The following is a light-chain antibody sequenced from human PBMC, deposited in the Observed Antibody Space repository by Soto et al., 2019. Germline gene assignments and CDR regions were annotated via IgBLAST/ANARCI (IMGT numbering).Light chain of an antibody. Sequence: TQPASVSGSPGQSIAISCAGTSSDIGTYNHVSWYQQHPGKAPQLIIYEDINRPSGLSSRFSGSKSGNTASLTISGLQAEDEADYFCCSYTTSSTLVCGTGTKVTVL. CDR1: SSDIGTYNH. CDR2: EDI. CDR3: CSYTTSSTLV. J-gene: IGLJ1*01. V-gene: IGLV2-14*01.